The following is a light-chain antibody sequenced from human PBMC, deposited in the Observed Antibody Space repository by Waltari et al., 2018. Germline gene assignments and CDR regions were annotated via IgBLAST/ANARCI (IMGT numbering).Light chain of an antibody. CDR2: GTS. Sequence: QSVLTQPPSVSGAPGQRVTISCTGSSSNIGAPYDVHWYRQLPGTAPKLLIFGTSNPPSGVQDRVSGSKSGTSSFLAITGLQAEDGADYYCQSYDSSLSGSDVVFGGGTKLTVL. V-gene: IGLV1-40*01. J-gene: IGLJ2*01. CDR1: SSNIGAPYD. CDR3: QSYDSSLSGSDVV.